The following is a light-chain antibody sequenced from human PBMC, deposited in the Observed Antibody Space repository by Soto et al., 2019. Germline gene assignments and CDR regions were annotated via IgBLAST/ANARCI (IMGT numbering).Light chain of an antibody. V-gene: IGKV1-5*03. Sequence: DIQMTQSPSTLSASVGDRVTITCRASQSISTWLAWYQQKPGKAPKLLIYKASTLESGVPSRISGSGSGTEFTLTISSLQPDDFATYYCQQYYSYPITFGQGTRLEIK. J-gene: IGKJ5*01. CDR1: QSISTW. CDR2: KAS. CDR3: QQYYSYPIT.